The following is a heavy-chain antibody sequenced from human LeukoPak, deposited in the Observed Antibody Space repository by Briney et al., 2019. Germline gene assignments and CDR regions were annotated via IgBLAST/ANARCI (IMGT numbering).Heavy chain of an antibody. Sequence: GGSLRLSCAASGFTFSSYSMNWVRQAPGKGLEWVSSISSSSSYIYYADSVKGRFTISRDNAKNSLYLQMNSLRAEDTAVYYCAGYYDSSGYYYRAWGQGTLVTVAS. D-gene: IGHD3-22*01. CDR3: AGYYDSSGYYYRA. J-gene: IGHJ5*02. V-gene: IGHV3-21*01. CDR1: GFTFSSYS. CDR2: ISSSSSYI.